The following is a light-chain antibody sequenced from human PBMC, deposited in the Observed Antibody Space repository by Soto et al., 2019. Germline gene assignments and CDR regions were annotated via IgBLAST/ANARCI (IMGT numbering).Light chain of an antibody. CDR2: DAS. V-gene: IGKV3-11*01. Sequence: EIMLTPSPATLALSPGERSTLSCRASQSISFYLTWYQHKPGQAPRLLIYDASNRATGIPARFSGSGYGTDFTLTISSLEPEDFAVYYCQQRSNWPTVGQGTRLENK. J-gene: IGKJ5*01. CDR3: QQRSNWPT. CDR1: QSISFY.